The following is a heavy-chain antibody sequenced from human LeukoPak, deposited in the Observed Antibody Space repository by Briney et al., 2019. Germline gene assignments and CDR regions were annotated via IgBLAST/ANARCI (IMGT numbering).Heavy chain of an antibody. CDR1: GFTVSSYS. CDR2: ISSSSYI. CDR3: ARDFPGGGNHNWFDP. Sequence: GGSRRLSCAASGFTVSSYSMNWVRQAPGKGLEWVSSISSSSYIYYADSVKGRFTISRDNAKNSLYLQMNSLRAEDTAVYYCARDFPGGGNHNWFDPWGQGTLVTVSS. V-gene: IGHV3-21*01. J-gene: IGHJ5*02. D-gene: IGHD2-15*01.